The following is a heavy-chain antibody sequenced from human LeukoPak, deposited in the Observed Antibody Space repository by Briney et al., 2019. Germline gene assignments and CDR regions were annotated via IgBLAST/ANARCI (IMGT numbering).Heavy chain of an antibody. J-gene: IGHJ4*02. V-gene: IGHV3-23*01. CDR1: KFTFNSYA. Sequence: GRSLRLSCAAYKFTFNSYAMSWVRQAPGKGLEWVSGIGVSGGTTYYADSVKGRFTISRDNSKNNLYLQMNSLRAEDTAVHCSAKVRSYHLYLGQGTLVNVSS. CDR2: IGVSGGTT. CDR3: AKVRSYHLY. D-gene: IGHD3-16*02.